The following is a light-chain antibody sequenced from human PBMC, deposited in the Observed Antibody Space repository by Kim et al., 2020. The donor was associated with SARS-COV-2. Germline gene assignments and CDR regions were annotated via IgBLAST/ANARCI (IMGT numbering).Light chain of an antibody. CDR3: SSYTSSSTLGV. Sequence: GQAITISCTGTSSDVGGYNYVSWYQQHPGKAPKLMIYDVSNRPSGVSNRFSGSKSGNTASLTISGLQAEDEADYYCSSYTSSSTLGVFGGGTQLTV. CDR1: SSDVGGYNY. CDR2: DVS. J-gene: IGLJ2*01. V-gene: IGLV2-14*03.